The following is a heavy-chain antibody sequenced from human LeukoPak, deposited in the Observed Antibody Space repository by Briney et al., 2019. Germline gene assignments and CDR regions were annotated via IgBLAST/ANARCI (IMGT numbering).Heavy chain of an antibody. Sequence: GGSLRLSCAASGFTFSSYSMNWVRQAPGKGLEWVSSISSSSSYIYYADSVKGRFTISRDNSKNTLYLQMNSLRAEDTAVYYCAKEWVLADTAMVTVFNDWGQGTLVTVSS. D-gene: IGHD5-18*01. CDR2: ISSSSSYI. CDR3: AKEWVLADTAMVTVFND. CDR1: GFTFSSYS. V-gene: IGHV3-21*01. J-gene: IGHJ4*02.